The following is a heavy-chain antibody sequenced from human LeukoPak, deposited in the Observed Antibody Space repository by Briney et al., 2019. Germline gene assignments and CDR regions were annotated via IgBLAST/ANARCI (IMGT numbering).Heavy chain of an antibody. CDR1: GFTVSSNY. CDR2: IYSGGST. J-gene: IGHJ3*02. D-gene: IGHD3-9*01. Sequence: GGSLRLSCAASGFTVSSNYMSWVRQAPGKGLEWVSVIYSGGSTYYADSVKGRFSISRDNSKNTLYLQMNSLRAEDTAVYYCARERYFDWLPSLDAFDIWGQGTMVTVSS. V-gene: IGHV3-53*01. CDR3: ARERYFDWLPSLDAFDI.